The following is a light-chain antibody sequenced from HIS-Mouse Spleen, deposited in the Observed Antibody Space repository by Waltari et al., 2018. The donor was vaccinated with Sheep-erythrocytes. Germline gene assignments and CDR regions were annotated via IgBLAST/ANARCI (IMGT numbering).Light chain of an antibody. J-gene: IGLJ3*02. Sequence: QSALTQPASVSGSPGQSITISCPGTSSAVGSYNLVSRYQQHPGKAPKLMIYEGSKRPSGVSNRFSGSKSGNTASLTISGLQAEDEADYYCCSYAGSSTPWVFGGGTKLTVL. CDR1: SSAVGSYNL. CDR3: CSYAGSSTPWV. CDR2: EGS. V-gene: IGLV2-23*01.